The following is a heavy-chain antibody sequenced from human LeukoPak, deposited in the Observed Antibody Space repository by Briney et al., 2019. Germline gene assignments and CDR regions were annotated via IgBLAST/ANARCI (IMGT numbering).Heavy chain of an antibody. Sequence: SETLSLTCTVSGGSISSYYWSWIRQPPGKGLEWIGYIYYSGSTNYNPSLKSRVTISVDTSKNQFSLKLSSVTAADTAVYYCARVPTVTFFDYWGQGTLVTVSS. CDR2: IYYSGST. CDR1: GGSISSYY. D-gene: IGHD4-17*01. CDR3: ARVPTVTFFDY. J-gene: IGHJ4*02. V-gene: IGHV4-59*01.